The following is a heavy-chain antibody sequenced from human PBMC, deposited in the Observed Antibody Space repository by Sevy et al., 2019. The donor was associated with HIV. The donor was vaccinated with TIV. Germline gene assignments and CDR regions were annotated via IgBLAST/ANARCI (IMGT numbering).Heavy chain of an antibody. Sequence: SETLSLTCTVSGGSISSSSYYWGWIRQPPGKGLEWIGSIYYSGSTYYNPSLKSRVTISVDTSKNQFSLKLSSVTAADTAVYYCARRGWTAGIAAAGKLDAFDIWGQGTMVTVSS. CDR1: GGSISSSSYY. J-gene: IGHJ3*02. D-gene: IGHD6-13*01. CDR3: ARRGWTAGIAAAGKLDAFDI. V-gene: IGHV4-39*01. CDR2: IYYSGST.